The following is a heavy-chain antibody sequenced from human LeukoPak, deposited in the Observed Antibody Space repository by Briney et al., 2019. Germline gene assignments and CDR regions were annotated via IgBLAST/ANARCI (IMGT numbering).Heavy chain of an antibody. D-gene: IGHD3-3*01. CDR3: ARSGLYYDFWSGYYGFDGGSNDAFDI. V-gene: IGHV4-59*11. CDR2: IYYSGST. CDR1: GGSISSHY. J-gene: IGHJ3*02. Sequence: SETLSLTCTVSGGSISSHYWGWIRQPPGKGLEWIGYIYYSGSTNYNPSLKSRVTISVDTSKNQFSLKLSSVTAADTAVYYCARSGLYYDFWSGYYGFDGGSNDAFDIWGQGTMVTVSS.